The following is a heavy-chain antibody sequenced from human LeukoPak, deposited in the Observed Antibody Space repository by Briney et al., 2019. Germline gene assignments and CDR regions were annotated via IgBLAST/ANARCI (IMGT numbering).Heavy chain of an antibody. CDR2: ISGSGGST. D-gene: IGHD2-15*01. CDR3: AKDPGGSCYSEPCWFQH. J-gene: IGHJ1*01. V-gene: IGHV3-23*01. Sequence: GGSLRLSCAASGFTFSSYAMSWVRQAPGKGLEWVSAISGSGGSTYYADSVKGRFTISRDNSKNTLYLQMNSLRAEDTAVYYCAKDPGGSCYSEPCWFQHWGQGTLVTVSS. CDR1: GFTFSSYA.